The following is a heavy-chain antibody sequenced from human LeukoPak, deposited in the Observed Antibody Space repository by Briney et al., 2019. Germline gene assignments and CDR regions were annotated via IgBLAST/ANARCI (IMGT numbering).Heavy chain of an antibody. CDR1: DYTFTSYG. Sequence: ASVKVSCKASDYTFTSYGISWVRQAPGQGLEWMGWISAYNGNTNYAQKLQGRVTMTTDTSTSTAYMELRSLRSDDTAVYYCARDQYSSSGQGFDYWGQGTLVTVSS. V-gene: IGHV1-18*01. CDR3: ARDQYSSSGQGFDY. J-gene: IGHJ4*02. CDR2: ISAYNGNT. D-gene: IGHD6-6*01.